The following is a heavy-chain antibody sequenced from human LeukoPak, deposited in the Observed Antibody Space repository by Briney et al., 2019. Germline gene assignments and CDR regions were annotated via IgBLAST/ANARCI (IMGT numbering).Heavy chain of an antibody. J-gene: IGHJ4*02. CDR2: VSYDASNE. CDR3: ASGGVVIFDY. Sequence: GGSLRLSCAASGFTFNTYAMHWVRQAPGKGLEWVAIVSYDASNEYYADSVKGRFTISRDNAKNSLYLQMNSLRAEDTAVYYCASGGVVIFDYWGQGTLVTVSS. D-gene: IGHD3-3*01. CDR1: GFTFNTYA. V-gene: IGHV3-30-3*01.